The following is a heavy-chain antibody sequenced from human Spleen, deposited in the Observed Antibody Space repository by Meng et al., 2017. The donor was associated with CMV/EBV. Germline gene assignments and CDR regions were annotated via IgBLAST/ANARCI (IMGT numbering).Heavy chain of an antibody. J-gene: IGHJ3*02. CDR3: ARSEVPAAILNFRYAAFDI. CDR2: IIPILGIA. V-gene: IGHV1-69*10. CDR1: GGTFSSYA. Sequence: SVKVSCKASGGTFSSYAISWVRQAPGQGLEWMGGIIPILGIANYAQKFQGRVTITTDESTSTAYMELSSLRSEDTAVYYCARSEVPAAILNFRYAAFDIWGQGTMVTVSS. D-gene: IGHD2-2*02.